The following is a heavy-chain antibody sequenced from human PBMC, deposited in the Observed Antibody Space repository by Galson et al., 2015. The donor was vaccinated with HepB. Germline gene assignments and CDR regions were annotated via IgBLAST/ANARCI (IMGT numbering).Heavy chain of an antibody. V-gene: IGHV3-73*01. D-gene: IGHD4-23*01. J-gene: IGHJ6*02. CDR1: GFTFSGSA. CDR3: TINYGGNPYYYYYGMDV. CDR2: IRSKANSYAT. Sequence: SLRLSCAASGFTFSGSAMHWVRQASGKGLEWVGRIRSKANSYATAYAASVKGRFTISRDDSKNTAYLQMNSLKTEDTAVYYCTINYGGNPYYYYYGMDVWGQGTTVTVSS.